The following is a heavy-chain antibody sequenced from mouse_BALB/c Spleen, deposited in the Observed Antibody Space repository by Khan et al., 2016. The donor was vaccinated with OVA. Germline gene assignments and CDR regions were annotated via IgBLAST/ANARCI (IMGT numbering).Heavy chain of an antibody. CDR1: GYTFTSYV. V-gene: IGHV1S136*01. J-gene: IGHJ3*01. Sequence: VRLQQSGPELVKPGASVKMSCKVSGYTFTSYVMHWVKQKPGQGLEWIGYIHPYTYDVKYNEKFKGKATLTSDKSSSTAYMELSDLTSEDSAVYYCVRALHYYGSSYEGFAYWGQGTLVTVSA. D-gene: IGHD1-1*01. CDR2: IHPYTYDV. CDR3: VRALHYYGSSYEGFAY.